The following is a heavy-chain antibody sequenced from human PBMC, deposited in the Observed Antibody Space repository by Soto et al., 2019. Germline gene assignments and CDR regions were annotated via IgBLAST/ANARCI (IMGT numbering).Heavy chain of an antibody. CDR1: GFTFTSSA. Sequence: SVKASCKASGFTFTSSAVQWVRQARGQRLEWIGWIVVGSGNTNYAQKFQERVTITRDMSTSTAYMELSSLRSEDTAVYYCAAATIFGVVMDYYYYYGMDVWGQGTTVTVSS. CDR3: AAATIFGVVMDYYYYYGMDV. V-gene: IGHV1-58*01. CDR2: IVVGSGNT. D-gene: IGHD3-3*01. J-gene: IGHJ6*02.